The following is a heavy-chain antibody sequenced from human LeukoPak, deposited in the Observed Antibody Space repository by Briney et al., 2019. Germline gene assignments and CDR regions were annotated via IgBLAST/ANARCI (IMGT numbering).Heavy chain of an antibody. CDR3: ARGRTTHYYYGMDV. CDR1: GGSISSYY. D-gene: IGHD1-7*01. Sequence: SETLSLTCTVSGGSISSYYWSWIRQPPGKGLEWIGYTYYSGSTNYNPSLKSRVTISVDTSKNQFSLKLSSVTAADTAVYYCARGRTTHYYYGMDVWGQGTTVTVSS. V-gene: IGHV4-59*01. CDR2: TYYSGST. J-gene: IGHJ6*02.